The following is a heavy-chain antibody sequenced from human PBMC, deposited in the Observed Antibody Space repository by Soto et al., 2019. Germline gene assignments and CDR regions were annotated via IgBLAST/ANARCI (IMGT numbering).Heavy chain of an antibody. CDR2: ISAYNGNT. V-gene: IGHV1-18*01. J-gene: IGHJ5*02. CDR3: ARANYDFWSGYPPGFDP. D-gene: IGHD3-3*01. CDR1: GYTFTSYG. Sequence: ASVKVSCKASGYTFTSYGISWVRQAPGQGLEWMGWISAYNGNTNYAQKLQGRVTMTTDTSTSTAYMELRSLRSDDTAVYYCARANYDFWSGYPPGFDPWGQGTLVTVSS.